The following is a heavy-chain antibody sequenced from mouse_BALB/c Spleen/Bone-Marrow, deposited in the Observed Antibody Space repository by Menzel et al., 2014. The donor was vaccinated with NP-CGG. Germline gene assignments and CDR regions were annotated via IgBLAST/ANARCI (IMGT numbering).Heavy chain of an antibody. Sequence: VQRVESGAELVKPGASVKLSCKASGYTFTSYWMHWVKQRPGQGLEWIGEINPSNGRTNYNEKFKSKATLTVDKSSSTAYMQLSSLTSEDSAVYYCARWAVRRPGYFDVWGAGTTVTVSS. CDR2: INPSNGRT. V-gene: IGHV1S81*02. J-gene: IGHJ1*01. CDR1: GYTFTSYW. CDR3: ARWAVRRPGYFDV. D-gene: IGHD2-14*01.